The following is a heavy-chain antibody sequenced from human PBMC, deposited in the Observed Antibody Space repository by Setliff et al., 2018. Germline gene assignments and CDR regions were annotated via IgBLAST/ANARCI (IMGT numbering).Heavy chain of an antibody. J-gene: IGHJ6*03. CDR2: IYIGGSA. CDR1: GGSISSYY. CDR3: AREQWLDPPGYYYMDV. V-gene: IGHV4-4*07. D-gene: IGHD6-19*01. Sequence: SETLSLTCTVSGGSISSYYWSWIRQPAGKGLEWIGHIYIGGSANYNPSLKSRVTMSIDTSKNQFSLKLNSVTAAAMAVYYCAREQWLDPPGYYYMDVWAKGTTVTVAS.